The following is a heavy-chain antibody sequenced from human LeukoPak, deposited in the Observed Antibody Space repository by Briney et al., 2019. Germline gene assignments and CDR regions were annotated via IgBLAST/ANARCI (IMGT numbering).Heavy chain of an antibody. CDR1: GFTFSDYY. D-gene: IGHD2-21*02. CDR2: ISSSSSYT. CDR3: ARDYGAPVYCGGDCSTGFDY. V-gene: IGHV3-11*05. J-gene: IGHJ4*02. Sequence: PGGSLRLSCAASGFTFSDYYTSWIRQAPGKGLEWVSYISSSSSYTNYADSVKGRFTISRDNAKNSLYLQMNSLRAEDTAVYYCARDYGAPVYCGGDCSTGFDYWGQGTLVTVSS.